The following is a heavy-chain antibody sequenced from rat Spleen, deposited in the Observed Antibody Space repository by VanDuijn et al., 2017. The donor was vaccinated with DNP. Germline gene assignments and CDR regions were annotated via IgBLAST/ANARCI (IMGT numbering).Heavy chain of an antibody. CDR2: ISYDGGST. J-gene: IGHJ3*01. V-gene: IGHV5-19*01. CDR3: ARGPGRTTGFAY. D-gene: IGHD1-11*01. CDR1: GITFSNSG. Sequence: EVQLVESGGGLVQPGRSLKLSCAASGITFSNSGMHWIRQAPTKGLEWVAYISYDGGSTYYGDSVKGRFTISRDNAKSTLYLQMNSLRSEDMATYYCARGPGRTTGFAYWGQGTRVTVSS.